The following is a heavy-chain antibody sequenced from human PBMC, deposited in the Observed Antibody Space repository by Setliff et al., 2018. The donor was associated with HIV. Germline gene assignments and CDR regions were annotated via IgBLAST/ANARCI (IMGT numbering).Heavy chain of an antibody. Sequence: SETLSLTCTVSGVSVSGTAYYWAWIRQPPGRGLEWIGNIYYTGNTNYKSSLKSRISMSMVASKKQIFLKLSTVSAADTAVYYCARQQGDSRGFYPHFDYWGQGRLVTGSS. J-gene: IGHJ4*02. D-gene: IGHD3-22*01. V-gene: IGHV4-39*01. CDR1: GVSVSGTAYY. CDR3: ARQQGDSRGFYPHFDY. CDR2: IYYTGNT.